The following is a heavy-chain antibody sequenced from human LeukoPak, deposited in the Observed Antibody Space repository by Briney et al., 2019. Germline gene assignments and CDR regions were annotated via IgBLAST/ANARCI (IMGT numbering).Heavy chain of an antibody. Sequence: SETLSLTCTVSGGSISSYYWSWIRQPPGKGLEWIGYIYYSGSTNYNPSLKSRVTISVDTSKNQFSLKLSSVTAADTAVYYCAGDLGMRGDAFDIWGQGTMVTVSS. CDR2: IYYSGST. V-gene: IGHV4-59*01. CDR3: AGDLGMRGDAFDI. CDR1: GGSISSYY. D-gene: IGHD3-10*01. J-gene: IGHJ3*02.